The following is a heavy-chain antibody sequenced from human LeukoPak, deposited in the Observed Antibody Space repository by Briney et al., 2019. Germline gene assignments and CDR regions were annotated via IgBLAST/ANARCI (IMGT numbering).Heavy chain of an antibody. D-gene: IGHD1-26*01. CDR3: ARSSGSYLQTLLDY. CDR2: ISAYNGNT. CDR1: GYTLTSYG. J-gene: IGHJ4*02. Sequence: GASVKVSCKASGYTLTSYGISWVRQAPGQGLEWMGWISAYNGNTNYAQKLQGRVTMTTDTSTSTAYMELRSLRSDDTAVYYCARSSGSYLQTLLDYWGQGTLVTVSS. V-gene: IGHV1-18*01.